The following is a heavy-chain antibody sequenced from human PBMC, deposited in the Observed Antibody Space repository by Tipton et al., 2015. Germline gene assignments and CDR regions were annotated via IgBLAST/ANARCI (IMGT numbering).Heavy chain of an antibody. CDR3: AAFCYGGNCPDY. V-gene: IGHV4-38-2*02. D-gene: IGHD2-15*01. J-gene: IGHJ4*02. CDR1: TYSISRDSY. Sequence: TLSPTCTISTYSISRDSYWGWIRQPPGKGLQWVGNVFHTGATSYNSSLKSRLTFSIDTSKNQVSLRLSSVTAADTAVYYCAAFCYGGNCPDYWGQGTLVIVSA. CDR2: VFHTGAT.